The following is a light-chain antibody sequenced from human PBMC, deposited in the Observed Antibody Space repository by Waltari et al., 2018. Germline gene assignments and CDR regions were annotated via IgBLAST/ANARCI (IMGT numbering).Light chain of an antibody. Sequence: EVEFTQSPATLSLSPGERATLSCRASESVTTYLDRHQQKLGQAPRVLIYDASTRATGIPGRFSGSGSGTDFTLTISSLEPEDFAVYYCHQRSSWPWTFGQGTKVEI. J-gene: IGKJ1*01. CDR2: DAS. V-gene: IGKV3-11*01. CDR1: ESVTTY. CDR3: HQRSSWPWT.